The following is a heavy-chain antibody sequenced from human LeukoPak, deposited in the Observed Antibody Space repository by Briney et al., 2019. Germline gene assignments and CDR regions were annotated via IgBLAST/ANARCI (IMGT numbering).Heavy chain of an antibody. CDR1: GFTFSSYG. J-gene: IGHJ4*02. Sequence: GGSLRLSCAASGFTFSSYGMHWVRQAPGKGLEWVAFIRYDGSNKYYADSVKGRFTISRDNSKNTLYLQMNSLRAEDTAVYYCAKDDGGSTRQLLWFGESIYYFDYWGQGTLVTVSS. CDR2: IRYDGSNK. V-gene: IGHV3-30*02. CDR3: AKDDGGSTRQLLWFGESIYYFDY. D-gene: IGHD3-10*01.